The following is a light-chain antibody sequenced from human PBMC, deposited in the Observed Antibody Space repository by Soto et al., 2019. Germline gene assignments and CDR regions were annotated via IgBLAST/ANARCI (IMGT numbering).Light chain of an antibody. CDR2: AAS. CDR3: QQYYSYPR. J-gene: IGKJ3*01. V-gene: IGKV1-8*01. CDR1: QGISSY. Sequence: AIRMTQSPSSLSASTGDRVTITCRASQGISSYLAWYQQKPGKAPKLLIYAASTLQSGVPSRFSGSGSGTDFTLTISCLQSEVFATYYGQQYYSYPRFGPGTKVDIK.